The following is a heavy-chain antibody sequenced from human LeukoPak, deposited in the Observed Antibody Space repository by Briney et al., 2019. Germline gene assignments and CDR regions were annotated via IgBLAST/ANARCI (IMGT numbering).Heavy chain of an antibody. J-gene: IGHJ6*03. CDR2: IYSTGNT. Sequence: SETLSLTCAVSGGSINTYYWSWTRQPPGKGLEWVGYIYSTGNTNYNPSLKGRVTISLDTSKNQFSLNLSSVTAADTAVYYCAKHDTVFGAAHFYMDVWGKGTTVTVSS. V-gene: IGHV4-4*09. D-gene: IGHD3-3*01. CDR1: GGSINTYY. CDR3: AKHDTVFGAAHFYMDV.